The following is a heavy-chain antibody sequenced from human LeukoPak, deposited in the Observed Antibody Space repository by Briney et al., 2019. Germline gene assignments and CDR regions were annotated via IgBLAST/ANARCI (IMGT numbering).Heavy chain of an antibody. CDR1: GGSFSGYY. CDR2: INHSGST. J-gene: IGHJ4*02. V-gene: IGHV4-34*01. Sequence: PSETLSLTCAVYGGSFSGYYWSWIRQPPGKGLEWIGEINHSGSTNYNPSLKSRVTISVDTSKNQFSLKLSSVPAADTAVYYCARGPGYCSTTSCYAGSYFDYWGQGTLVTVSS. D-gene: IGHD2-2*01. CDR3: ARGPGYCSTTSCYAGSYFDY.